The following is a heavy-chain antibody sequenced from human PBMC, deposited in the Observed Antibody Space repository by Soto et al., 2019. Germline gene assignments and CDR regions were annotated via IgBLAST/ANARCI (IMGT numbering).Heavy chain of an antibody. Sequence: QVQLQESGPGLVKPSQTLSLTCTVSGGSISSGDYYWSWIRQPPGKGLEWIGYIYYSGRPYSHPSLKTRVTIPVDTSKNQFYLKLSSVTAADTAVYYYARDNRYCRSTSCQKYYYYYGMELWGQGTTVSVSS. CDR3: ARDNRYCRSTSCQKYYYYYGMEL. V-gene: IGHV4-30-4*01. D-gene: IGHD2-2*01. CDR1: GGSISSGDYY. J-gene: IGHJ6*02. CDR2: IYYSGRP.